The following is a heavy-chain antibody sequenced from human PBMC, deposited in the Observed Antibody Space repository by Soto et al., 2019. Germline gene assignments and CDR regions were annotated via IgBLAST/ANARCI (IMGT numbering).Heavy chain of an antibody. V-gene: IGHV3-23*01. Sequence: EVQLLESGGGLVQPGGSLRLSCAASGFCFSNFEMSWVRQAPGRGLEWVSFISGDSARTYYADAVKGRFTISRDNSKHTLYLQMNSLTAEDTAVYACVKGGWLDFWGQGTLVTVSS. D-gene: IGHD3-16*01. CDR1: GFCFSNFE. CDR2: ISGDSART. CDR3: VKGGWLDF. J-gene: IGHJ5*01.